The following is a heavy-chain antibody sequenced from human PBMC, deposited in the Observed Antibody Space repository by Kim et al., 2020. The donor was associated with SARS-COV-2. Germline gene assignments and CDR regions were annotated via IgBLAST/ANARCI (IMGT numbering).Heavy chain of an antibody. J-gene: IGHJ6*03. CDR2: ISTSGLTM. CDR3: AREYYDVLTDYHYYYMDA. D-gene: IGHD3-9*01. CDR1: GFTFSSYE. Sequence: GGSLRLSCAGSGFTFSSYEMDWVRQAPGKGLEWISYISTSGLTMHYADSVKGRFTISRDNAKNSLHLQMDSLRAEDTATYYCAREYYDVLTDYHYYYMDAWGKGTTVTVSS. V-gene: IGHV3-48*03.